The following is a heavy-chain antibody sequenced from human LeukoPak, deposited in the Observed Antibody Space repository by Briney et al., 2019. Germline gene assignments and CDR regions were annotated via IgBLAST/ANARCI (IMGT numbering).Heavy chain of an antibody. CDR3: NSGSYYNWFDP. J-gene: IGHJ5*02. D-gene: IGHD1-26*01. CDR2: IYHSGST. Sequence: SQTLSLTCAVSGGSISSGGYSWSWIRQPPGKGLEWIGYIYHSGSTYYNPSLKSRVTISVDTSKNQFSLKLSSVTAADTAVYYCNSGSYYNWFDPWGQGTLVTVSS. V-gene: IGHV4-30-2*01. CDR1: GGSISSGGYS.